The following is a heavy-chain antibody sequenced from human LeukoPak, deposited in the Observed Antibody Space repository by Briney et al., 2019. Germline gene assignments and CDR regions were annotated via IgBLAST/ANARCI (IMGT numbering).Heavy chain of an antibody. V-gene: IGHV1-69*13. D-gene: IGHD3-3*01. CDR3: ASPTIFGVVSVDYYYGMDV. CDR2: IIPIFGTA. CDR1: GGTFSSYA. Sequence: SVKVSCKASGGTFSSYAISWVRQAPGQGLEWMGGIIPIFGTANYAQKFQGRVTITADESTSTAYMELSSLRSEDTAVYYCASPTIFGVVSVDYYYGMDVWGQGTAVTVSS. J-gene: IGHJ6*02.